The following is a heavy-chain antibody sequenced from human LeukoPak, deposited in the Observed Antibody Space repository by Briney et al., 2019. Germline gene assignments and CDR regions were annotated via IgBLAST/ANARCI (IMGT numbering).Heavy chain of an antibody. J-gene: IGHJ4*02. D-gene: IGHD6-13*01. CDR3: AGDSSSWYVGGTYYFDY. V-gene: IGHV3-21*01. CDR2: ISSSSSYI. CDR1: GFTFSSYS. Sequence: GGSLRLSCAASGFTFSSYSMNWVRQAPGKGLEWVSSISSSSSYIYYADSVKGRFTISRDNAKNSLYLQMNSLRAEDTAVYYCAGDSSSWYVGGTYYFDYWGQGTLVTVSS.